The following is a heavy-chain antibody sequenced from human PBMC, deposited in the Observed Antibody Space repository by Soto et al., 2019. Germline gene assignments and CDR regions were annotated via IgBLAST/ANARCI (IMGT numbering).Heavy chain of an antibody. V-gene: IGHV3-64D*08. Sequence: GGSLRLSCSASGFTFSSYAMHWVRQAPGKGLEYVSAISSNGGSTYYADSVKGRFTISRDNSKNTLYLQMSSLRAEDTAVYYCVKGQRSSGWYGVSFPRPNYFDYWGQGTLVTVSS. CDR1: GFTFSSYA. J-gene: IGHJ4*02. CDR2: ISSNGGST. CDR3: VKGQRSSGWYGVSFPRPNYFDY. D-gene: IGHD6-19*01.